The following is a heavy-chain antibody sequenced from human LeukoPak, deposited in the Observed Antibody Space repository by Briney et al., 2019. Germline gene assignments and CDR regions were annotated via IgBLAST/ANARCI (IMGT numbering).Heavy chain of an antibody. Sequence: GESLKISCKGSGYIFTGYWIGWVRQMPGKGLEWMGIIYPGDSDTRYSPSFQGQVTISADKSITTAYLQWSSLKASDTAMYYCARRYCSGVSCYPDYWGQGTLVTVSS. CDR1: GYIFTGYW. V-gene: IGHV5-51*01. CDR2: IYPGDSDT. D-gene: IGHD2-15*01. CDR3: ARRYCSGVSCYPDY. J-gene: IGHJ4*02.